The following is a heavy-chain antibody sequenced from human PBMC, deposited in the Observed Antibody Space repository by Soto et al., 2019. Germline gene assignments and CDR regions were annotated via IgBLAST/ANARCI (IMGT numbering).Heavy chain of an antibody. CDR2: ISYDGSNK. V-gene: IGHV3-30*18. J-gene: IGHJ4*02. Sequence: QVQLVESGGGVVQPGRSLRLSCAASGFTFSSYGMHWVRQAPGKGLEWVAVISYDGSNKYYADSVKGRFTISRDNSKNTLYLQMNSLRAEDTAVYYCAKDPEVAGTRGYYFDYWGQGTLVTVSS. D-gene: IGHD6-19*01. CDR1: GFTFSSYG. CDR3: AKDPEVAGTRGYYFDY.